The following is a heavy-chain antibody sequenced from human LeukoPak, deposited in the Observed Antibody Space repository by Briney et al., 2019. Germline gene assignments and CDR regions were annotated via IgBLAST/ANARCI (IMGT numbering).Heavy chain of an antibody. V-gene: IGHV3-21*01. CDR3: ASWITIGRGVIRVMCV. J-gene: IGHJ6*02. Sequence: GGSLRLSCAASGFTFSSYSMSWVRHAPGKGLEWVSSISSSSSYIYYADSVKGRFTLSRDNAKNSLYLQMNSVRGEDPAVCLCASWITIGRGVIRVMCVWGQGTTVTVPS. D-gene: IGHD3-10*01. CDR1: GFTFSSYS. CDR2: ISSSSSYI.